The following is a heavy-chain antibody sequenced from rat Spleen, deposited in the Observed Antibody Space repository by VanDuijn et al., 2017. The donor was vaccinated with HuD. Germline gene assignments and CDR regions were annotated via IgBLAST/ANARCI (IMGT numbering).Heavy chain of an antibody. V-gene: IGHV5S23*01. CDR2: TTNTGGST. Sequence: EVQLVESGGGLLQPGGSLKLSCTASGFTFINYVMAWVRQAPTKGLEWVASTTNTGGSTYYPDSVKGRFTISRDNAKSTLYLQMNSLRSEDTATYYCTRYSPFDYWGQGVMVTVSS. J-gene: IGHJ2*01. CDR1: GFTFINYV. CDR3: TRYSPFDY.